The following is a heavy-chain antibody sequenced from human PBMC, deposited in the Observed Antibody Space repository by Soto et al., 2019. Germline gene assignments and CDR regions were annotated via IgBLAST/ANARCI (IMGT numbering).Heavy chain of an antibody. Sequence: SETLSLTCTVSGGSISSYYWSWIRQPPGKGLEWIGYIYYSGSTNYNPSLKSRVTISVDTSKNQFSLKLSSVTAADTAVYYCARAKLPDCSSISCYLDYFDYWGQGTLVTVSS. CDR1: GGSISSYY. J-gene: IGHJ4*02. CDR2: IYYSGST. CDR3: ARAKLPDCSSISCYLDYFDY. D-gene: IGHD2-2*01. V-gene: IGHV4-59*01.